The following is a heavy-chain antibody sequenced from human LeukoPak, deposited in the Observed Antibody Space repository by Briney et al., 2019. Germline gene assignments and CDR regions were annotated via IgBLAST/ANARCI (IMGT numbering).Heavy chain of an antibody. V-gene: IGHV4-34*01. CDR3: AGDYGGSRFDY. CDR1: GEAFSGSS. CDR2: IDHSGTT. D-gene: IGHD4-23*01. J-gene: IGHJ4*02. Sequence: PSQTLSLTSAVYGEAFSGSSWSSILQPPGKGLRWIGEIDHSGTTNYNPSLKSRVTVSVDTSKNQFSLKLSSVTAADTAVYYCAGDYGGSRFDYWGQGTLVTVSS.